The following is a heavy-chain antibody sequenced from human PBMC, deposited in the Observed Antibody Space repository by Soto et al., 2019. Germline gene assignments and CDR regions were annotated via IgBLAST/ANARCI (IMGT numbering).Heavy chain of an antibody. CDR3: ARDLYYDFWSGYSDYGMDV. CDR2: IYTSGST. Sequence: PSEPRSLTYTVSGGAFIRYYWRWIRQPAGKGLEWIVLIYTSGSTNYNPSLKSRVTMSVDTSKNQFSLKLSSVTAADTAVYYCARDLYYDFWSGYSDYGMDVWGQGTTVTVSS. J-gene: IGHJ6*02. V-gene: IGHV4-4*07. D-gene: IGHD3-3*01. CDR1: GGAFIRYY.